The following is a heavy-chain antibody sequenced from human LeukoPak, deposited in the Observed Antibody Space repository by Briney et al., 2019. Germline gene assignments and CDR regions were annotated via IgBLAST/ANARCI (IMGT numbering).Heavy chain of an antibody. CDR1: GYSISSGYY. D-gene: IGHD5-12*01. CDR3: ARGGEPINFDY. J-gene: IGHJ4*02. CDR2: IYYSGST. V-gene: IGHV4-38-2*02. Sequence: PSETLSLTCTVSGYSISSGYYWGWIRQPPGKGLEWIGSIYYSGSTYYNPSLKSRVTISVDTSKNQFSLKLSSVTAADTAVYYCARGGEPINFDYWGQGTLVTVSS.